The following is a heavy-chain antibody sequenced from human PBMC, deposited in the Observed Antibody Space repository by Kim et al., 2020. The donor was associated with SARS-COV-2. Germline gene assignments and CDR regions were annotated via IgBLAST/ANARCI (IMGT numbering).Heavy chain of an antibody. J-gene: IGHJ3*02. D-gene: IGHD3-16*01. CDR3: ARHVWNDAFDI. Sequence: THYNPSLKSRVTISVDTSKNQFYLKLSSVTAADTAVYYCARHVWNDAFDIWGQGTMVTVSS. V-gene: IGHV4-39*01. CDR2: T.